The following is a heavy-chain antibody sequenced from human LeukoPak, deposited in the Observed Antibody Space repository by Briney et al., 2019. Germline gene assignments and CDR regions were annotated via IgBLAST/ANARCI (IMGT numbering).Heavy chain of an antibody. J-gene: IGHJ4*02. CDR1: GGSISSCSYY. CDR3: AGHGYGYYWVY. D-gene: IGHD3-3*01. V-gene: IGHV4-39*01. CDR2: IYYSGST. Sequence: PSETLSLTCTVSGGSISSCSYYWGWIRQPPGKGLEWIGSIYYSGSTYYNPSLKSRVTISVDTSRNQFSLKLSSVTAADTAVYYCAGHGYGYYWVYWGQGTLVTVSS.